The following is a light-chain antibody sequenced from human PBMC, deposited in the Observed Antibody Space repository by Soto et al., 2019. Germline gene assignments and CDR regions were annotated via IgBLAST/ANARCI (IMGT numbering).Light chain of an antibody. J-gene: IGKJ4*01. CDR1: QSVSSSY. CDR2: GAS. CDR3: QQYGRSPLT. V-gene: IGKV3-20*01. Sequence: VLNQSPGTLSLSKRERATLSCRASQSVSSSYLAWYQQKPGQAPRLLIYGASSRATGIPDRFSGSGSGTDFTLTVSRLEPEDFAVYYCQQYGRSPLTFGGG.